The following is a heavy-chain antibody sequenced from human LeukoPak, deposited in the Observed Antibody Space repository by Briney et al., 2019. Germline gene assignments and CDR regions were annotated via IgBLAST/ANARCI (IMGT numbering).Heavy chain of an antibody. CDR3: ARARYCSSTSCYGGPYFDY. Sequence: PSETLSLTCTVSDGSFSSYYWSWIRQPPGKGLEWIGYIYYSGSSNYNPSLKSRVTILVDTSKNQFSLRLSSVTAADTAVYYCARARYCSSTSCYGGPYFDYWGQGTLVTVSS. V-gene: IGHV4-59*12. J-gene: IGHJ4*02. CDR1: DGSFSSYY. D-gene: IGHD2-2*01. CDR2: IYYSGSS.